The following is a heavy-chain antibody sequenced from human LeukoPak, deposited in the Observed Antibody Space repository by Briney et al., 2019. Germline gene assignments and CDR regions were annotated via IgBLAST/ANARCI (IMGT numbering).Heavy chain of an antibody. J-gene: IGHJ4*02. V-gene: IGHV3-21*01. CDR3: ARDSSWHVPVPENPVAFDY. Sequence: GGSLRLSCAPSGFTFCSYSMNWVRQAPGEGLEWVSSISSSRCYIYYADSVKGRFTIYRDNPKNSLYLQMNSLRAEDTAVYYCARDSSWHVPVPENPVAFDYWGQGTLVTVSS. D-gene: IGHD6-13*01. CDR1: GFTFCSYS. CDR2: ISSSRCYI.